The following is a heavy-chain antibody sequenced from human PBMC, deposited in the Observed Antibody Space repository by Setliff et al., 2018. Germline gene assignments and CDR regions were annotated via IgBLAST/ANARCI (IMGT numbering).Heavy chain of an antibody. CDR3: ARAKVVTYYYGSTHVGDFDY. CDR2: ITANKVNT. CDR1: GYTFTNFA. D-gene: IGHD3-10*01. Sequence: ASVKVSCKASGYTFTNFAITWVGQAPGQGLEWMGWITANKVNTNYAQKFQDRVTMTTDTSTTTAYMEMRSLRSDDTAVYFCARAKVVTYYYGSTHVGDFDYWGQGTLVTVSS. J-gene: IGHJ4*02. V-gene: IGHV1-18*01.